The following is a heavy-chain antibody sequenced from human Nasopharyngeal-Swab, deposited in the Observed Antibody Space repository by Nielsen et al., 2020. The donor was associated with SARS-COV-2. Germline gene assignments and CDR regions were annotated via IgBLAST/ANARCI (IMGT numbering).Heavy chain of an antibody. CDR2: ISSSSYI. J-gene: IGHJ3*02. D-gene: IGHD4-23*01. Sequence: GESLKISCAASGFTFSSYSMNWVRQAPGKGLEWVLSISSSSYIYYADSVKGRFTISKDNAKNSLYLQMNSLRAEDTAVYYCARALRWGAFDIWGQGTMVTVSS. CDR3: ARALRWGAFDI. V-gene: IGHV3-21*01. CDR1: GFTFSSYS.